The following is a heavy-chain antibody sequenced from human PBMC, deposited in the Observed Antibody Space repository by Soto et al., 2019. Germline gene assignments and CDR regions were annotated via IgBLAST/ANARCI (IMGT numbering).Heavy chain of an antibody. CDR1: GGSFSSSA. J-gene: IGHJ6*02. D-gene: IGHD2-8*01. V-gene: IGHV1-69*13. CDR2: IIPIFGTA. CDR3: ARAKDIVLMVYAKPLHYYGMDV. Sequence: SVKVSFKASGGSFSSSAISWVRQAPGQGLEWMGGIIPIFGTANYAQKFQGRVTITADESTSTAYMELSSLRSEDTAVYYCARAKDIVLMVYAKPLHYYGMDVRGQRTTVPVS.